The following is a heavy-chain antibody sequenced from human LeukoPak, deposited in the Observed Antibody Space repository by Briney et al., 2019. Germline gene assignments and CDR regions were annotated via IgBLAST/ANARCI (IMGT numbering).Heavy chain of an antibody. V-gene: IGHV1-69*13. Sequence: SVKVSCKASGGTFSSYAISWVRQAPGQGLEWMGGIIPIFGTANYAQKFQGRVTITADESTSTAYMELSSLRSEDTAVYYCARDGAFGELSGPTDYWGQGTLVTVSS. D-gene: IGHD3-10*01. CDR2: IIPIFGTA. J-gene: IGHJ4*02. CDR3: ARDGAFGELSGPTDY. CDR1: GGTFSSYA.